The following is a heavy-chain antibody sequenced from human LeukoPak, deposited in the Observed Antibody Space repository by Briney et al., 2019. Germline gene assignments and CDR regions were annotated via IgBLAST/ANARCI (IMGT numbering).Heavy chain of an antibody. J-gene: IGHJ6*03. Sequence: SETLSLTCTVSGGSISSYYWSWIRQPPGKGLEWIGYIYYSGSTNYNPSLKSRVTISVDTSKNQFSLKLSSVTAADTAVYYCARDRRELRWLYYYYYMDVWGKGTTVTVSS. CDR3: ARDRRELRWLYYYYYMDV. V-gene: IGHV4-59*12. D-gene: IGHD4-23*01. CDR2: IYYSGST. CDR1: GGSISSYY.